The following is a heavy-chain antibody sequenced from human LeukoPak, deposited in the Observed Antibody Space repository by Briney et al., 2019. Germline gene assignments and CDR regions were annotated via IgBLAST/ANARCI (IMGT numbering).Heavy chain of an antibody. Sequence: GGSLRLSCAVSGFNVSSNYLNWVRQAPGKGPEWVSVIYSGGSTYYADSVKGRFTISRNNSKNTLYLQMNSLRAEDTAVYYCARDLPAAGRAFDYWGQGTLVTVSS. CDR3: ARDLPAAGRAFDY. D-gene: IGHD6-13*01. V-gene: IGHV3-66*01. J-gene: IGHJ4*02. CDR2: IYSGGST. CDR1: GFNVSSNY.